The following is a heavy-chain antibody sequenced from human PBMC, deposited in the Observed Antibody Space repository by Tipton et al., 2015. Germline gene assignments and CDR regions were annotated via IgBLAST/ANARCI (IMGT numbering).Heavy chain of an antibody. CDR1: GGSISSSSYY. J-gene: IGHJ2*01. CDR3: AKQWKGSSGWSFYWYFDL. D-gene: IGHD6-19*01. Sequence: TLSLTCTVSGGSISSSSYYWGWIRQPPGKGLEWIGSIHYTGGSYYTPSLKSRVTISVDTSKNQFSLRLTSVTAADTAIYYCAKQWKGSSGWSFYWYFDLWGRGTLVTVSS. CDR2: IHYTGGS. V-gene: IGHV4-39*01.